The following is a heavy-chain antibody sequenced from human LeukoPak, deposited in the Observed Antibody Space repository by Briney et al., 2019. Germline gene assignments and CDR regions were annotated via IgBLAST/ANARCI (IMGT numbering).Heavy chain of an antibody. CDR1: GFTFSSFT. D-gene: IGHD3-10*01. V-gene: IGHV3-21*01. J-gene: IGHJ4*02. CDR3: ARVWRGRGLDY. Sequence: PGGSLRLSCAASGFTFSSFTMNWVRQAPGKGLEWVSSITSSSSSIYYTDSVKGRFTISRDNAKNSLYPQMNSLRAEDTAVYYCARVWRGRGLDYWGQGTLVTVSS. CDR2: ITSSSSSI.